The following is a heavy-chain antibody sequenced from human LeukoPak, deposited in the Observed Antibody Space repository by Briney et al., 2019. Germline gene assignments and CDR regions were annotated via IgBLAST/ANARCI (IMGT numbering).Heavy chain of an antibody. CDR3: ALQHSGTWYADLDY. V-gene: IGHV3-23*01. D-gene: IGHD6-13*01. CDR1: GFTFSNYA. J-gene: IGHJ4*02. Sequence: PGGSLRLSCAAPGFTFSNYAMTWVRQAPGKGLEWVSVISGSGDTTYYAGSVKGRFTISRDNSKNMVYLQMNTLRADDTAVYYCALQHSGTWYADLDYWGQGTLVTVSS. CDR2: ISGSGDTT.